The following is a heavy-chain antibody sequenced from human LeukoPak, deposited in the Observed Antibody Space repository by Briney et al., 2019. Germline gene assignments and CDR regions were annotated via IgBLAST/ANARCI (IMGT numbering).Heavy chain of an antibody. CDR1: GLTFSSYS. CDR2: ISSSSSTI. V-gene: IGHV3-48*02. CDR3: ARARASGRSGFDY. Sequence: GGSLRLSCVASGLTFSSYSMNWVRQAPGKGLEWVSYISSSSSTIYYADSVKGRFTISRDNAKNSLDLQMNSLRDEDTAVYYCARARASGRSGFDYWGQGTLVTVSS. J-gene: IGHJ4*02. D-gene: IGHD2-15*01.